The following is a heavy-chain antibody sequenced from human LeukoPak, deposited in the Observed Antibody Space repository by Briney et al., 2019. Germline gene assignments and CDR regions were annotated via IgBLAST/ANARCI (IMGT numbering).Heavy chain of an antibody. CDR2: INPSGGST. CDR3: ASSSGSYSGDAFDI. D-gene: IGHD1-26*01. J-gene: IGHJ3*02. V-gene: IGHV1-46*01. CDR1: GYTFTSYY. Sequence: ASVKVSCKASGYTFTSYYMHWVRQAPGQGLEWMGIINPSGGSTSYAQKFQGRVTITRNTSISTAYMELSSLRSEDTAVYCCASSSGSYSGDAFDIWGQGTMVTVSS.